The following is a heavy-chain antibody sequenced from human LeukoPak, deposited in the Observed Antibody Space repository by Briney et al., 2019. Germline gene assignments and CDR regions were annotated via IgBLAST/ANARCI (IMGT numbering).Heavy chain of an antibody. D-gene: IGHD3-22*01. J-gene: IGHJ4*02. CDR1: GFTFSSYG. CDR3: AKGGYYDSSGYYHY. V-gene: IGHV3-23*01. CDR2: ISGSGGST. Sequence: GSLRLSCAASGFTFSSYGMSWVRQAPGKGLEWVSAISGSGGSTYYADSVKGRFTISRDNSKNTLYLQMNSLRAEDTAVYYCAKGGYYDSSGYYHYWGQGTLVTVSS.